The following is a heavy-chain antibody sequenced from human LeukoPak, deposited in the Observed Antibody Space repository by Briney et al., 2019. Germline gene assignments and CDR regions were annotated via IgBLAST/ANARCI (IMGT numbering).Heavy chain of an antibody. CDR1: EFTFGSYW. D-gene: IGHD2-21*02. CDR2: INRDGSKN. Sequence: GGSLRLSCSASEFTFGSYWMTSVRQAPGKGLEWVPNINRDGSKNHFVDSVKDRFTISRHNAKNFLYLQMNSLRAEDTAVYFCARDSSPYCGDDCYFDAFDLWGQGTMVTVSS. J-gene: IGHJ3*01. V-gene: IGHV3-7*03. CDR3: ARDSSPYCGDDCYFDAFDL.